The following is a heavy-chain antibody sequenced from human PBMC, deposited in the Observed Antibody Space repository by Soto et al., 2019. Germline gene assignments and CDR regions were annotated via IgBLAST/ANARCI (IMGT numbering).Heavy chain of an antibody. Sequence: QITLKESGPMLVKPTQALTLTCTCSGFSLTTSGVGVGWIRQHPGKALEWLALVYWDDDKRYSPSLTNRLTLSRDTSKNQVVLTLTNVDPTDTGTYFFAHKGVFGYPESWGKGSMVSVSS. J-gene: IGHJ5*02. CDR2: VYWDDDK. D-gene: IGHD3-22*01. CDR3: AHKGVFGYPES. V-gene: IGHV2-5*02. CDR1: GFSLTTSGVG.